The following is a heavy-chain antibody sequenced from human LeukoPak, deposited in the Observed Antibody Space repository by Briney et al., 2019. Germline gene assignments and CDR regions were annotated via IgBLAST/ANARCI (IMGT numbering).Heavy chain of an antibody. J-gene: IGHJ3*02. D-gene: IGHD3-22*01. V-gene: IGHV3-13*01. CDR3: ASRNYYDSSGYFDAFDI. CDR1: GFTFSNYD. CDR2: IGTAGDI. Sequence: GGSLRLSCAASGFTFSNYDMHWVRQATGKGLEWVSGIGTAGDIYYPGSVKGRFTISRENAKNSLYLQMNSLRAEDTAVYYCASRNYYDSSGYFDAFDIWGQGTMVTVS.